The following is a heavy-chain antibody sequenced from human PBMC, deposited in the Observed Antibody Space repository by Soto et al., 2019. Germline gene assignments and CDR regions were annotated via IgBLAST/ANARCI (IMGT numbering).Heavy chain of an antibody. CDR1: GGSFSGYY. V-gene: IGHV4-34*01. CDR2: INHSGST. Sequence: TLSLTCAVYGGSFSGYYWSWIRQPPGKGLEWIGEINHSGSTNYNPSLKSRVTISVDTSKNQFSLKLSSVTAADTAVYYCALYDFWSGYYTGGFDYWGQGTLVTVSS. D-gene: IGHD3-3*01. CDR3: ALYDFWSGYYTGGFDY. J-gene: IGHJ4*02.